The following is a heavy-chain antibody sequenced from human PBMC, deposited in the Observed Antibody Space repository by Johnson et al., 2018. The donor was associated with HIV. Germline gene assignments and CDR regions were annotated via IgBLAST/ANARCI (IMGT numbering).Heavy chain of an antibody. CDR3: ARDRPRYSGYVEYAFDI. J-gene: IGHJ3*02. CDR1: GFTVSSNY. CDR2: IYSGGST. D-gene: IGHD5-12*01. Sequence: VQVVESGGGLIQPGGSLRLSCAASGFTVSSNYMSWVRQAPGKGLAWVSVIYSGGSTYYADSVKGRFTISRDNSKNTLYLQMNSLRAEDSGVYYCARDRPRYSGYVEYAFDIWGQGTMVTVSS. V-gene: IGHV3-66*03.